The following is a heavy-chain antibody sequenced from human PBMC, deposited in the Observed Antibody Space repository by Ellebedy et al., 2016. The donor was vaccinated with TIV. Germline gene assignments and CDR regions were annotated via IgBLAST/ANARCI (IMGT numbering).Heavy chain of an antibody. D-gene: IGHD3-9*01. CDR1: GFTFSNYA. V-gene: IGHV3-23*01. J-gene: IGHJ6*01. Sequence: PGGSLRLSCAASGFTFSNYAMSWVRQAPGKGLEWVSIISGSGGSTNYADSVKGRFTISRDNSKNTLYLQMNSLRVEDTAVYYCARSSDMDYNYYGMDVWGQGTTVIVSS. CDR3: ARSSDMDYNYYGMDV. CDR2: ISGSGGST.